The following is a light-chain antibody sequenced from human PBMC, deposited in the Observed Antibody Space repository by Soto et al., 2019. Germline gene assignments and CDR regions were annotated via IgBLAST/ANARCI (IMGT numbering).Light chain of an antibody. Sequence: EIVLRQSPGTLSLSPGERATLSCRASQSLHISYLAWYQQKPGQAPRLLIYDASNRATGIPARFSGSGSGTDFTLTISRLEPEDFAVYYCQQYGSSPSFGQGTRLEIK. V-gene: IGKV3-20*01. J-gene: IGKJ5*01. CDR1: QSLHISY. CDR3: QQYGSSPS. CDR2: DAS.